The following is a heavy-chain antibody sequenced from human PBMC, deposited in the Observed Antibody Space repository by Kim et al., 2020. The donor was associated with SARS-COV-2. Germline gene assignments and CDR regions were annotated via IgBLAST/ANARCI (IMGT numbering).Heavy chain of an antibody. V-gene: IGHV3-33*01. CDR3: ASDLLVGATSYCMDV. Sequence: GGSLRLSCAASGFTFSSYAMHWVRQAPGKGLEWVAVIWYDGSNKYYADSVKGRFTISRDNSKNTLYLQMNSLRAEDTAVYYCASDLLVGATSYCMDVWGQGTTVTVSS. J-gene: IGHJ6*02. CDR1: GFTFSSYA. CDR2: IWYDGSNK. D-gene: IGHD1-26*01.